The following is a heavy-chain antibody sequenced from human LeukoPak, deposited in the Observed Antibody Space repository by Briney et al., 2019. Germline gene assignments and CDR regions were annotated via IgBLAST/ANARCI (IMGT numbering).Heavy chain of an antibody. Sequence: PSETLSLTCAVYGGSFSGYYWSWIRQPPGKGLEWIGEINHSGSTNYNPSLKSRVTISVDTSKNQFSLKLSSVTAADTAVYYCAREFIVVPAGRFDPWGQGTLVTVSS. J-gene: IGHJ5*02. CDR1: GGSFSGYY. CDR3: AREFIVVPAGRFDP. V-gene: IGHV4-34*01. CDR2: INHSGST. D-gene: IGHD2-2*01.